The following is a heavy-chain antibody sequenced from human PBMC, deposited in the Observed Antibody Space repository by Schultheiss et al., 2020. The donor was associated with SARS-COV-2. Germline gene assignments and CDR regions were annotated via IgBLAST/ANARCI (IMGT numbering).Heavy chain of an antibody. CDR2: ISSNGGST. J-gene: IGHJ4*02. CDR1: GFTFSSYA. CDR3: VNWPYDSSGYYSFDY. Sequence: GGSLRLSCSASGFTFSSYAMHWVRQAPGKGLEYVSAISSNGGSTYYADSVKGRFTISRDNSKNTLYLQMSSLRAEDTAVYYCVNWPYDSSGYYSFDYWGQGTLVTVSS. V-gene: IGHV3-64D*06. D-gene: IGHD3-22*01.